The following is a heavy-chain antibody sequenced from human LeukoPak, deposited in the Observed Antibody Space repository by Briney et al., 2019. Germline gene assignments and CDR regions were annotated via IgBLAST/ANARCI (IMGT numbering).Heavy chain of an antibody. CDR3: ARGFSSAHPGYCSGGSCYSREYYYYYYYMDV. CDR2: IYYSGST. V-gene: IGHV4-39*07. D-gene: IGHD2-15*01. J-gene: IGHJ6*03. Sequence: SETLSLTCTVSGGSISSSSYYWGWIRQPPGKGLEWIGSIYYSGSTYYNPSLKSRVTISVDTSKNQFSLKLSSVTAADTAVYYCARGFSSAHPGYCSGGSCYSREYYYYYYYMDVWGKGTTVTVSS. CDR1: GGSISSSSYY.